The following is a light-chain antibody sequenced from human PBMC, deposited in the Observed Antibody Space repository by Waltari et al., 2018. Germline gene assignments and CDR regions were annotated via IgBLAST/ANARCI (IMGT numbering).Light chain of an antibody. CDR3: LQYDSYSRT. CDR1: QGIRNS. V-gene: IGKV1-16*01. J-gene: IGKJ1*01. Sequence: EIQMTQSPSSLSAFVRDRVTISCRASQGIRNSVDWFQQKPGKAPKALMYGASTLHSGVPSRFRGSGFGTDFTLTISGLQPEDFATYYCLQYDSYSRTFGQGTKVEIK. CDR2: GAS.